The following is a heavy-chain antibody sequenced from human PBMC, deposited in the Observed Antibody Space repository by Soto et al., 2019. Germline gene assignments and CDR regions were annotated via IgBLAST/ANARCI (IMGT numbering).Heavy chain of an antibody. CDR3: ASGASRWYPYFFDS. J-gene: IGHJ4*02. Sequence: QAQVVQSGAEVRKPGSSVKLSCKASEGTFNSYAIAWLRQAPGQGLEWMGGIIPYYNTLNYAQKFKDRVTLTADDSTNTVYMELSSLRSDDTAVYFCASGASRWYPYFFDSWAQGTLVTVSS. CDR2: IIPYYNTL. D-gene: IGHD6-13*01. CDR1: EGTFNSYA. V-gene: IGHV1-69*01.